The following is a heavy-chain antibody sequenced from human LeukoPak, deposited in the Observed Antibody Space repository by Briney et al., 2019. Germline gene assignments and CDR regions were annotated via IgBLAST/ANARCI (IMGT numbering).Heavy chain of an antibody. CDR3: ARRPTDNYGMDV. J-gene: IGHJ6*02. V-gene: IGHV4-59*08. CDR1: GGSISSYY. CDR2: IYYSGCT. D-gene: IGHD3-9*01. Sequence: PSETLSLTCTVSGGSISSYYWSWIRQPPGKGLEWIGYIYYSGCTNYNPSLKSRVTISVDTSKNQFSLKLSSVTAADTAVYYCARRPTDNYGMDVWGQGTTVTVSS.